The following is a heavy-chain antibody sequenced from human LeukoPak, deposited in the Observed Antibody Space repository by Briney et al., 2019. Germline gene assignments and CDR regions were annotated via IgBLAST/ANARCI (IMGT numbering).Heavy chain of an antibody. V-gene: IGHV3-21*01. Sequence: GGSLRLSCAASGFTVSSNYMNWVRQAPGKGLEWVSSISSSSSYIYYADSVKGRFTISRDNAKNSLYLQMNSLRAEDTAVYYCARDFWRTYYYDSSGYYSPFDYWGQGTLVTVSS. CDR1: GFTVSSNY. CDR3: ARDFWRTYYYDSSGYYSPFDY. J-gene: IGHJ4*02. CDR2: ISSSSSYI. D-gene: IGHD3-22*01.